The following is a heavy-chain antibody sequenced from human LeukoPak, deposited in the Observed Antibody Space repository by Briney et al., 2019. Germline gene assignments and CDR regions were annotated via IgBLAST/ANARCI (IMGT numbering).Heavy chain of an antibody. J-gene: IGHJ4*02. D-gene: IGHD6-13*01. CDR2: IYYSGST. CDR3: ARGLMMAVAGRGEFHY. Sequence: KPSETLSLTCTVSGGSISSYYWSWIRQPPGEGLEWIGYIYYSGSTNYNPSLKSRVTISVDTSKNQFSLKLSSETAADTAVYYCARGLMMAVAGRGEFHYWGQGTLVTVSS. CDR1: GGSISSYY. V-gene: IGHV4-59*01.